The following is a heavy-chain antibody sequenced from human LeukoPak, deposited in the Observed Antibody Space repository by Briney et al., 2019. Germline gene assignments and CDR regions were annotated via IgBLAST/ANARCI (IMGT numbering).Heavy chain of an antibody. CDR2: ISYDGSNK. D-gene: IGHD6-6*01. CDR1: GFTFSSYG. Sequence: GGSLRLSCAASGFTFSSYGMHWVRQAPGKGLEWVAVISYDGSNKYYADSVKGRFTISRDNSKNTLYLQMNSLRAEDTAVYYCAKLFRGYSSSSFFDYWGQGTLVTVSS. CDR3: AKLFRGYSSSSFFDY. J-gene: IGHJ4*02. V-gene: IGHV3-30*18.